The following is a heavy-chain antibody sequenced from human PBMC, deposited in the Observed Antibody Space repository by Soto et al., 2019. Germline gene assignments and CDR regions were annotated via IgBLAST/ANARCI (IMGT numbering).Heavy chain of an antibody. J-gene: IGHJ4*01. CDR1: GFTFSSYS. D-gene: IGHD6-13*01. CDR3: ARGSINWAYYFDF. CDR2: ITSSGTTV. V-gene: IGHV3-48*02. Sequence: EVHLVESGGGLVQPGGSLRLSCAASGFTFSSYSLNWVRQAPGKGLEWVSYITSSGTTVYYADSVRGRFTISRDNAKNSLYLQRNSLRDDDTAVYYCARGSINWAYYFDFWGQGTLVTVSS.